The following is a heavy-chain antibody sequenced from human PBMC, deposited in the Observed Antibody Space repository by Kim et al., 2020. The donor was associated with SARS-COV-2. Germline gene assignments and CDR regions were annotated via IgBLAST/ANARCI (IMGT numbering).Heavy chain of an antibody. CDR2: FDPEYSET. Sequence: ASVKVSCKLSGYTLTEYSINWVRQAPGKGLEWMGGFDPEYSETIYAQNLQGRVTITEDTSTDTAYMELSSLRSEDTAVYFCATVGGNYFDYWGQGTLVTV. D-gene: IGHD1-26*01. J-gene: IGHJ4*02. CDR1: GYTLTEYS. CDR3: ATVGGNYFDY. V-gene: IGHV1-24*01.